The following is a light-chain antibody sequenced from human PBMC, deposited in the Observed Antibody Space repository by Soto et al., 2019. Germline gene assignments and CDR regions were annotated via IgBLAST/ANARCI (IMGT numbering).Light chain of an antibody. CDR1: QSVSSY. V-gene: IGKV3-11*01. CDR2: DAS. Sequence: EIVLTQSPATLSLSPGERATLSCRASQSVSSYLAWYQQKPGQAPRLLLYDASNRATGIPARFSGSGSGTDFTLTISSLEPEDFAVYYCQQRSNGLTFGSGTNVDIK. J-gene: IGKJ3*01. CDR3: QQRSNGLT.